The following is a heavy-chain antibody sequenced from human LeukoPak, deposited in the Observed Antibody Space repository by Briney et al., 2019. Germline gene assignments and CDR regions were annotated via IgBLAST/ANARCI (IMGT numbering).Heavy chain of an antibody. Sequence: GGSLRLSCAASGFTFSSYSMNWVRQAPGKGLEWVSSISSSSSYIYYADSVKGRFTISRDNAENSLYLHMNSLRAEDTAVYYCAKEGEEVGATEGYWGQGTLVTVSS. V-gene: IGHV3-21*04. D-gene: IGHD1-26*01. J-gene: IGHJ4*02. CDR2: ISSSSSYI. CDR1: GFTFSSYS. CDR3: AKEGEEVGATEGY.